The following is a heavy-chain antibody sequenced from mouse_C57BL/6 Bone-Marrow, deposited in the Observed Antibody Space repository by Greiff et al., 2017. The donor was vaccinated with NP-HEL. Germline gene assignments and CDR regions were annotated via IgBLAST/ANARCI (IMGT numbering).Heavy chain of an antibody. CDR2: SRNKANDYTT. J-gene: IGHJ2*01. CDR1: GFTFSDFY. V-gene: IGHV7-1*01. CDR3: ARDAGGNYFDY. Sequence: EVKLVESGGGLVQSGRSLRLSCATSGFTFSDFYMEWVRQAPGKGLEWIAASRNKANDYTTEYSASVKGRFIVSRDTSQSILYLQMNALRAEDTAIYYCARDAGGNYFDYWGQGTTLTVSS.